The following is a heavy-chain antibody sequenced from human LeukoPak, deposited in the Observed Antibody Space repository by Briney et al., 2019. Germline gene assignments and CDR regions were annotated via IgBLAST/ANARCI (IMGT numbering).Heavy chain of an antibody. CDR2: IYSGGST. V-gene: IGHV3-53*01. CDR1: GFTVSSNY. D-gene: IGHD3-22*01. Sequence: GGSLRLSCAASGFTVSSNYMSWVRQAPGKGLEWVSVIYSGGSTYYADSVKGRFTISRDNSKNTLYLQMNSPRAEDTAVYYCASGVYDSSGYLPDWGQGTLVTVSS. J-gene: IGHJ4*02. CDR3: ASGVYDSSGYLPD.